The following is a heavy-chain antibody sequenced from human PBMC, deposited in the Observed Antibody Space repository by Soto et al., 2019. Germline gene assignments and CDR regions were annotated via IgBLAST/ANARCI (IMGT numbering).Heavy chain of an antibody. CDR3: ARAVAPYLGTWFDP. D-gene: IGHD3-16*01. CDR2: ISRTGTT. V-gene: IGHV4-30-2*01. Sequence: QLQLQESGSGLVKPSQTLSLTCAVSGGSISSGNSYSCSWIRQPPGKGLAWIGSISRTGTTSYNPSLKGRVTMSVDKSKNQFSLKLSSVTAADMAVYYCARAVAPYLGTWFDPWGQGTLVIVSS. J-gene: IGHJ5*02. CDR1: GGSISSGNSYS.